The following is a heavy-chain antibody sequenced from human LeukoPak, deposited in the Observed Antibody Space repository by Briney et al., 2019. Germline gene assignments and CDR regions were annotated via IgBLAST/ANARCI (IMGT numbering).Heavy chain of an antibody. J-gene: IGHJ6*03. CDR2: ISAYNGNT. V-gene: IGHV1-18*04. CDR1: GYTFTSYY. Sequence: GASVKVSCKASGYTFTSYYMHWVRQAPGQGLEWLGWISAYNGNTNYAQKFQGRVTMTTDTSTSTAYMELRSLRSDDTAVYYCARRGGKNYGDYVLYYYYMDVWGKGTTLTVSS. D-gene: IGHD4-17*01. CDR3: ARRGGKNYGDYVLYYYYMDV.